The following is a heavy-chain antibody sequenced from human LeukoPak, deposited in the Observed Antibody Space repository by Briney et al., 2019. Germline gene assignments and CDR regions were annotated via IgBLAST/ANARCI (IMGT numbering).Heavy chain of an antibody. CDR2: ISYDGSNK. Sequence: PGGSLRLSCAASGFTFSSYAMHWVRQAPGKGLEWVAVISYDGSNKYYADPVKGRFTISRDNSKNTLYLQMNSLRAEDTAVYYCARGAMVTHFDYWGQGTLVTVSS. D-gene: IGHD5-18*01. CDR1: GFTFSSYA. V-gene: IGHV3-30*04. J-gene: IGHJ4*02. CDR3: ARGAMVTHFDY.